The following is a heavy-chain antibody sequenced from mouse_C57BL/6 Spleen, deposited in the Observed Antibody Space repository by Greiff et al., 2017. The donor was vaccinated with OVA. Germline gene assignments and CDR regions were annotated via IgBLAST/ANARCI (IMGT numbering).Heavy chain of an antibody. Sequence: EVKLVESGGGLVKPGGSLKLSCAASGFTFSSYAMSWVRQTPEKRLEWVATISDGGSYTYYPDNVKGRFTISRDNAKNNLYLQMSHLKSEDTAMYYCARPYDSFYAMDYWGQGTSVTVSS. J-gene: IGHJ4*01. V-gene: IGHV5-4*03. D-gene: IGHD2-4*01. CDR2: ISDGGSYT. CDR3: ARPYDSFYAMDY. CDR1: GFTFSSYA.